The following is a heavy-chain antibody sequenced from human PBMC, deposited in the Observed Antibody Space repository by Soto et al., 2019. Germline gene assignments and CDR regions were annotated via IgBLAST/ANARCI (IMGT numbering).Heavy chain of an antibody. Sequence: QMQLVQSGPEVRKPGTSVKVSCRASGFTFSRSSMHWVRQARGQHPEWLGWIVVGSGHTDYAQKFRVRVTITRVVSTSTAYLELRSLRSEDTAIYYCAAGTRLNADLWSGRGAMDVWGEGTTVTVSS. J-gene: IGHJ6*03. D-gene: IGHD3-3*01. CDR2: IVVGSGHT. V-gene: IGHV1-58*02. CDR1: GFTFSRSS. CDR3: AAGTRLNADLWSGRGAMDV.